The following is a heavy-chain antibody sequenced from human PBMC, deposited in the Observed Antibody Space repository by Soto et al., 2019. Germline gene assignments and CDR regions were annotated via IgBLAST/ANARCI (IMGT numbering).Heavy chain of an antibody. CDR1: GFTFNTYW. CDR2: INEDGTRK. V-gene: IGHV3-7*01. J-gene: IGHJ3*02. D-gene: IGHD2-21*02. CDR3: TRDVTPFENENAYDAFDI. Sequence: EVQVVESGGGLVQPGVSLRLSCAASGFTFNTYWMTWVRQAPGKGLEWVANINEDGTRKNYMDSVEGRFTISRDNGKSSLSLQMTSLRPEDTAVYYCTRDVTPFENENAYDAFDIWGQGTLVSVSS.